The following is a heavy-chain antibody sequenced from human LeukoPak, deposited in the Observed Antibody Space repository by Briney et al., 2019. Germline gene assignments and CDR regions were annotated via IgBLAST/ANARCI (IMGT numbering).Heavy chain of an antibody. CDR3: ARGCTLWFGELGWFDP. CDR2: INHSGST. J-gene: IGHJ5*02. D-gene: IGHD3-10*01. V-gene: IGHV4-34*01. CDR1: GGSFSGYY. Sequence: PSETLSLTCAVYGGSFSGYYWSWIRQPPGKGLEWIGEINHSGSTNYNPSLKSRVTISVDTSKNQFSLKLSSVTAADTAVYYCARGCTLWFGELGWFDPWGQGTLVTVSS.